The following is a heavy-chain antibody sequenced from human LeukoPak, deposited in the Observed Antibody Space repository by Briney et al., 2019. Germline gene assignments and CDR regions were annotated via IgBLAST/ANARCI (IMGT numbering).Heavy chain of an antibody. CDR3: ARWSVGAAAGTYY. Sequence: PSETPSLTCTVSGGSISSYYWSWIRQPPGKGLEWIGSIYYSGSTYYNPSLKSRVTISVDTSKNQFSLKLSSVTAADTAVYYCARWSVGAAAGTYYWGQGTLVTVSS. CDR1: GGSISSYY. CDR2: IYYSGST. J-gene: IGHJ4*02. V-gene: IGHV4-59*05. D-gene: IGHD6-13*01.